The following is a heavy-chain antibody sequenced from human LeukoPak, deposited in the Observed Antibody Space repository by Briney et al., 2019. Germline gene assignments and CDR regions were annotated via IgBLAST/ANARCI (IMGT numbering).Heavy chain of an antibody. J-gene: IGHJ4*02. CDR1: GGSLSGYY. D-gene: IGHD3-10*01. CDR3: ARGGASMVRGVRYYFDY. V-gene: IGHV4-34*01. Sequence: SETLSLTCAVYGGSLSGYYWSWIRQPPGKGLEWIGEINHSGSTNYNPSLKSRVTISVDTSKNQFSLKLSSVTAADTAVYYCARGGASMVRGVRYYFDYWGQGTLVTVSS. CDR2: INHSGST.